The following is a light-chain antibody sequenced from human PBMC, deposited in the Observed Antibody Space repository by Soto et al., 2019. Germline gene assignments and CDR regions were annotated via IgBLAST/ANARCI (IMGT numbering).Light chain of an antibody. CDR3: CSYAGSNTLV. Sequence: QSALPQPASGSGSPGQSITISCTGTSSDVGSYNLVSWYQQHPGKAPKLMIYEGSKRPSGVSNLFSGYKSGNTASLTISGLQAEDEADYYCCSYAGSNTLVFGGGTKLTVL. V-gene: IGLV2-23*01. CDR1: SSDVGSYNL. J-gene: IGLJ2*01. CDR2: EGS.